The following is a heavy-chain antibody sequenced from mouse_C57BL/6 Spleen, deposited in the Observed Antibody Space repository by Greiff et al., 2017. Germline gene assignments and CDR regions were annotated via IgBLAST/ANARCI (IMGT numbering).Heavy chain of an antibody. D-gene: IGHD2-3*01. Sequence: QVQLQQSGPGLVQPSQSLSITCTVSGFSLTSYGVHWVRQSPGKGLEWLGVIWRGGSTDYNAAFMSRLSITKDNSKSQVFFKMNSLQADDTAIYYCAKNEGWLLGYAMDYWGQGTSVTVSS. CDR2: IWRGGST. J-gene: IGHJ4*01. CDR1: GFSLTSYG. CDR3: AKNEGWLLGYAMDY. V-gene: IGHV2-5*01.